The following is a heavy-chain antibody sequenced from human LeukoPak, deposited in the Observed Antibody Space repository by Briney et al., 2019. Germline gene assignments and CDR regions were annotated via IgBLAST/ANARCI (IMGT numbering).Heavy chain of an antibody. Sequence: GRSLRLSCAASGFTFSSYGMHWVRQAPDKGLEWVAVISYDGSNKYYADSVKGRFAISRDNSKNTLYLQMNSLRAEDTAVYYCAKGSSGSYFDYWGQGTLVTVSS. CDR2: ISYDGSNK. CDR1: GFTFSSYG. V-gene: IGHV3-30*18. J-gene: IGHJ4*02. D-gene: IGHD6-19*01. CDR3: AKGSSGSYFDY.